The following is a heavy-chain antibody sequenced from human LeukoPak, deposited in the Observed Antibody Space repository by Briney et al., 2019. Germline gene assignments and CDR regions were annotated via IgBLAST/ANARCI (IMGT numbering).Heavy chain of an antibody. CDR1: GGSISSGDYC. Sequence: PSETLSLTCTVSGGSISSGDYCWSWIRQPPGKGLEWIGYIYYSGSTYYNPSLRSRVTISVDTCKNQFSLKLSPVTAADTTVYHCARIPSTSDYFDNSGQGTLVTVSS. J-gene: IGHJ4*02. D-gene: IGHD5/OR15-5a*01. V-gene: IGHV4-30-4*08. CDR3: ARIPSTSDYFDN. CDR2: IYYSGST.